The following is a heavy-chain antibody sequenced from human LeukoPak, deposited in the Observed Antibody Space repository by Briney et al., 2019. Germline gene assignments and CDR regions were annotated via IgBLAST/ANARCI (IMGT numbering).Heavy chain of an antibody. Sequence: GGSLRLSCAASGFTFSTYGMHWVRQAPGKGLEWVSGISGSGGSTYYADSVKGRFTISRDNSKNTLYLQMNSLRAEDTAVYYCAKDYGGNSAFFGYWGQGTLVTVSS. V-gene: IGHV3-23*01. CDR3: AKDYGGNSAFFGY. CDR1: GFTFSTYG. D-gene: IGHD4-23*01. J-gene: IGHJ4*02. CDR2: ISGSGGST.